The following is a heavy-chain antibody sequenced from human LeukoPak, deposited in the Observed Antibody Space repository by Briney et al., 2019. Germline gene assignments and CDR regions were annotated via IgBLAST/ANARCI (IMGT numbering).Heavy chain of an antibody. J-gene: IGHJ4*02. CDR3: ASHGDYVYYFDY. D-gene: IGHD4-17*01. Sequence: PVKVSCKASGGTFSSYAISWVRQAPGQGLEWMGRIIPIFGTANYAQKFQGRVTITTDESTSTAYMELSSLRSEDTAVYYCASHGDYVYYFDYWGQGTLVTVSS. CDR2: IIPIFGTA. V-gene: IGHV1-69*05. CDR1: GGTFSSYA.